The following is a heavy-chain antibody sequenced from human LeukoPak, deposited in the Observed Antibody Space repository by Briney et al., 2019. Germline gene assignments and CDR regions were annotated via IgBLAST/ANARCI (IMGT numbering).Heavy chain of an antibody. J-gene: IGHJ3*02. CDR1: GW. V-gene: IGHV3-74*01. CDR3: ARVSGSPIVMVTATPFGAFDI. CDR2: INHDGTGT. Sequence: GGSLRLSCAASGWMHWVGQAPGKGLVWVSGINHDGTGTYYADSVKGRFTISRDNAKNSLYLQMNSLRAEDTAVYYCARVSGSPIVMVTATPFGAFDIWGQGTMVTVSS. D-gene: IGHD2-21*02.